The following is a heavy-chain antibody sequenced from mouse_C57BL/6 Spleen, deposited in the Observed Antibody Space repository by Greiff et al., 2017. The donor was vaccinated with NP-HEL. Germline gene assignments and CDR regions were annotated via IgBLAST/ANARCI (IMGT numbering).Heavy chain of an antibody. CDR3: ANYYGSSVFAD. CDR2: ISYDGSN. J-gene: IGHJ3*01. Sequence: ESGPGLVKPSQSLSLTCSVTGYSITSGYYWNWIRQFPGNKLEWMGYISYDGSNNYNPSLKNRISITRDTSKNQFFLKLNSVTTEDTATYYCANYYGSSVFADWGKGTLVTVSA. V-gene: IGHV3-6*01. CDR1: GYSITSGYY. D-gene: IGHD1-1*01.